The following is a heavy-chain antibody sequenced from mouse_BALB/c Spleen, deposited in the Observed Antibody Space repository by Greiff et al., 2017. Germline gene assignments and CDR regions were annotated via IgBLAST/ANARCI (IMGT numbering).Heavy chain of an antibody. CDR3: ARRDYFDY. CDR2: INPYNGAT. Sequence: EVQLQQSGPELVKPGASVKISCKASGYSFTGYYMHWVKQSHVKSLEWIGRINPYNGATSYNQNFKDKASLTVDKSSSTAYMELHSLTSEDSAVYYCARRDYFDYWGQGTTLTVSS. V-gene: IGHV1-31*01. CDR1: GYSFTGYY. J-gene: IGHJ2*01.